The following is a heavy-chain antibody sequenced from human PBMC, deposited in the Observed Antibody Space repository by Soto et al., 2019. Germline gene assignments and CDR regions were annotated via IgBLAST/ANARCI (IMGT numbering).Heavy chain of an antibody. Sequence: QVQLVESGGGLVKPGGSLRLSCAASGFTFSDYYMSWIRQAPGKGLEWVSYISSSSSYTNYADSVKGRFTISRDNAQNSLYLQKNRMRAEDTAVYYCARDCGGDCPDYCYGMDVWGRGTTVTVSS. V-gene: IGHV3-11*06. CDR2: ISSSSSYT. D-gene: IGHD2-21*02. CDR1: GFTFSDYY. J-gene: IGHJ6*02. CDR3: ARDCGGDCPDYCYGMDV.